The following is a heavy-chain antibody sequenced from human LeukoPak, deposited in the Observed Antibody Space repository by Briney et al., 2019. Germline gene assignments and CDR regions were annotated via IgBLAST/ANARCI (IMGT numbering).Heavy chain of an antibody. V-gene: IGHV2-5*02. CDR1: GFSLSTSGVG. Sequence: ESGPTLVKPTQTLTLTCTFSGFSLSTSGVGVGWIRQPPGKALEWLALIYWDDDKRYSPSLKSRLTITKDTSKNQMVLTMTNMDPVDTATYYCAHERIREGSTMVRGVITPLYYYYGMDVWGKGTTVTVSS. J-gene: IGHJ6*04. D-gene: IGHD3-10*01. CDR3: AHERIREGSTMVRGVITPLYYYYGMDV. CDR2: IYWDDDK.